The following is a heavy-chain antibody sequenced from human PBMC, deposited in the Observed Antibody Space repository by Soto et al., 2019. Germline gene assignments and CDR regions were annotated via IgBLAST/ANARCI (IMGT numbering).Heavy chain of an antibody. J-gene: IGHJ4*02. Sequence: GGFLRLSCAASGFTFSSYSMNWVRQAPGKGLEWVSSISSSSSYIYYADSVKGPFTISRDNAKNSLYLQMNSLRAEDTAVYYCARDDIAAAGRPFDYWGQGTLVTVSS. CDR3: ARDDIAAAGRPFDY. D-gene: IGHD6-13*01. CDR2: ISSSSSYI. CDR1: GFTFSSYS. V-gene: IGHV3-21*01.